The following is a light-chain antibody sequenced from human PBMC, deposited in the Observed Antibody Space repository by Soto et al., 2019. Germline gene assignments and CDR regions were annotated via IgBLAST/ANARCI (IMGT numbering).Light chain of an antibody. V-gene: IGKV1-9*01. CDR3: QRVKSYPWT. J-gene: IGKJ1*01. CDR1: QGISSY. CDR2: AAS. Sequence: IQLTQSTSSLSASVGDRVTITCRASQGISSYLAWYQQKPGKAPKRLISAASTLLRGLPSRFSGSVSGTEFSITIISLQPEDFAIYYCQRVKSYPWTFGQGTKVEIK.